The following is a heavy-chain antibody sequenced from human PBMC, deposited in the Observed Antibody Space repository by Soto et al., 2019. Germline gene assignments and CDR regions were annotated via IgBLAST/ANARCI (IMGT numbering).Heavy chain of an antibody. CDR2: TSYDGSDK. CDR1: GFTFRSYV. V-gene: IGHV3-30*19. D-gene: IGHD3-16*01. CDR3: ARWGTTGGLDV. Sequence: QVQLVESGGGVVQPGTSLRVSCVGSGFTFRSYVIHWVRQPPGKGLEWVALTSYDGSDKYYDDSVRGRFTISRDNSRNTVDLQMDSLRLEDTALYYCARWGTTGGLDVWGQGTLGSVSS. J-gene: IGHJ1*01.